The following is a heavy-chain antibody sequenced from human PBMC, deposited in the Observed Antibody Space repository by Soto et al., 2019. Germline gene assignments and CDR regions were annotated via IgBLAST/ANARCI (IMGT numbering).Heavy chain of an antibody. CDR3: ARDPPYCSSTSCYAGDDYYYGMDV. D-gene: IGHD2-2*01. CDR2: ISSSSSYI. J-gene: IGHJ6*02. CDR1: GFTFSSYS. Sequence: EVQLVESGGGLVKPGGSLRLSCAASGFTFSSYSMNWVRQAPGKGLEWVSSISSSSSYIYYADSVKGRFTISRDNAKNSLYLQMNSLRAEDTAVYYCARDPPYCSSTSCYAGDDYYYGMDVWGQGTTVTVSS. V-gene: IGHV3-21*01.